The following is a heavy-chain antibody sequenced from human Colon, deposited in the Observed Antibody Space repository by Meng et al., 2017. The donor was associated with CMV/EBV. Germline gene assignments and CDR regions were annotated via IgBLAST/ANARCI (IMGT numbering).Heavy chain of an antibody. J-gene: IGHJ6*02. CDR3: ARMGHGGLYYYYGMDV. CDR1: GYSFTSYW. Sequence: GESLKISCKGSGYSFTSYWIGWVRQMPGKGLEWMGIIYPGDSDTRYSPPFQGQVTISADKSISTAYLQWSSLKASDTAMYYCARMGHGGLYYYYGMDVWGQGTTVTVSS. CDR2: IYPGDSDT. V-gene: IGHV5-51*01. D-gene: IGHD4-23*01.